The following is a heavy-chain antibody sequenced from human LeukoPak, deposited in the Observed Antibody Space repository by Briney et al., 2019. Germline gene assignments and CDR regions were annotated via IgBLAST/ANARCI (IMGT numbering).Heavy chain of an antibody. J-gene: IGHJ6*02. CDR1: GCTFTSYG. Sequence: GASVKVSCKASGCTFTSYGISWVRQAPGQGLEWMGWISAYNGNTNYAQKLQGRVTMTTDTSTSTAYMELRSLRSDDTAVYYCARGPEADYYYYGMDVWGQGTTVTVSS. CDR3: ARGPEADYYYYGMDV. V-gene: IGHV1-18*01. D-gene: IGHD6-19*01. CDR2: ISAYNGNT.